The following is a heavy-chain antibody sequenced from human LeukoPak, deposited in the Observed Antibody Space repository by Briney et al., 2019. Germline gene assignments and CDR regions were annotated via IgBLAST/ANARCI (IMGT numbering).Heavy chain of an antibody. J-gene: IGHJ4*02. CDR3: ARDAYDSSGYYYYGFDY. D-gene: IGHD3-22*01. V-gene: IGHV3-21*01. Sequence: GGSLRPSCAASGFTFSSYSMNWVRQAPGKGLEWVSSISSSSSYIYYADSVKGRFTISRDNAKNSLYLQMNSLRAEDTAVYYCARDAYDSSGYYYYGFDYWGQGTLVTVSS. CDR1: GFTFSSYS. CDR2: ISSSSSYI.